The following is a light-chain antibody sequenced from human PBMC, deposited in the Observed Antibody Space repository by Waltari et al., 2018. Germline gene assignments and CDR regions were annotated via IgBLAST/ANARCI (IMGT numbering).Light chain of an antibody. CDR1: QTISNS. Sequence: DIQMTQSPSSLSASVGDRVTITCRASQTISNSLNWYQHKPGKAPNLLIYGASSLNSGVSSRLTGSGSWTDFTLTISNLQHEDFATYYCQQTSTTPPYTFGQGTKLELK. V-gene: IGKV1-39*01. CDR3: QQTSTTPPYT. J-gene: IGKJ2*01. CDR2: GAS.